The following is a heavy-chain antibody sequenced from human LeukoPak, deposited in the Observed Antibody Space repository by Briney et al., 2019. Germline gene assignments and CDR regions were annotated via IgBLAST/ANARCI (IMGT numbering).Heavy chain of an antibody. CDR3: SFSSSWFFHY. J-gene: IGHJ4*02. CDR2: INQDESEK. V-gene: IGHV3-7*03. CDR1: GFTFSSYW. D-gene: IGHD6-13*01. Sequence: GGSLRLSCAASGFTFSSYWMNWVRQAPEKGLEWVASINQDESEKSYVDSVKGRFTISRDNAKNSLYLQMDSLRVDDTVVYYCSFSSSWFFHYWGQGALVTVSS.